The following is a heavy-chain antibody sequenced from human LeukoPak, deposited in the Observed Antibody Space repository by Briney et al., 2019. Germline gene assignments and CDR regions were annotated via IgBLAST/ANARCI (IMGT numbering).Heavy chain of an antibody. D-gene: IGHD2-21*02. CDR2: ISAYNGNT. V-gene: IGHV1-18*01. CDR3: ARDILVTYCGGDRPITEFDY. Sequence: ASVKVSCKASGYTFTSYGISWVRQAPGQGLEYMGWISAYNGNTNYAQKLQGRVTMTTDTSTSTAYMELRSLRSDDTAVYYCARDILVTYCGGDRPITEFDYWGQGTLVTVSS. CDR1: GYTFTSYG. J-gene: IGHJ4*02.